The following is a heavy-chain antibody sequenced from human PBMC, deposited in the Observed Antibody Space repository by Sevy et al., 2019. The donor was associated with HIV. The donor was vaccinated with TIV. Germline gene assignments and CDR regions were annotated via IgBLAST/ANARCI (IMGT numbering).Heavy chain of an antibody. Sequence: GGSLRLSCAASGFTFSNAWMSWVRQAPGKGLEWVGRIKSKTDGETTDYAAPVKGRFTISRDDSRNTLYLQMNSLKTEYTAVYYGTTKGILGGGVIRHVWGQGTTVTVSS. CDR2: IKSKTDGETT. V-gene: IGHV3-15*01. CDR1: GFTFSNAW. D-gene: IGHD3-10*01. J-gene: IGHJ6*02. CDR3: TTKGILGGGVIRHV.